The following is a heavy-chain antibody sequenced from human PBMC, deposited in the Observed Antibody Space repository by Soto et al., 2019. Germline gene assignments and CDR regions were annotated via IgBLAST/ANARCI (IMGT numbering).Heavy chain of an antibody. D-gene: IGHD1-26*01. J-gene: IGHJ4*02. V-gene: IGHV3-33*01. Sequence: VQLVESGGGVVQPGRSLRLSCAASGFTFRTYGMYWVRQAPGKGLEWVAVIWYDASNKYYADSVKGRFTISRDNSENTLYLQMNSLRAEDTAVYYSARGRVDGGELDLWGQGTLVTVSS. CDR2: IWYDASNK. CDR1: GFTFRTYG. CDR3: ARGRVDGGELDL.